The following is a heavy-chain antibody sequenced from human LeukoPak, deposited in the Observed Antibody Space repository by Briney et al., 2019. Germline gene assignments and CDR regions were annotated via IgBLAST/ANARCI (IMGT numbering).Heavy chain of an antibody. CDR3: ARGGYSGSYYRFS. J-gene: IGHJ4*02. V-gene: IGHV3-74*01. CDR1: GFTFSDFW. D-gene: IGHD6-25*01. CDR2: TSKDGSHT. Sequence: GGSLRLSCAASGFTFSDFWMHWVRQTPGKGPEWLSRTSKDGSHTVYADSAKGRSTASRDNSKNTVYLEVTNMRPEDTAVYYCARGGYSGSYYRFSWGQGTPVTVAS.